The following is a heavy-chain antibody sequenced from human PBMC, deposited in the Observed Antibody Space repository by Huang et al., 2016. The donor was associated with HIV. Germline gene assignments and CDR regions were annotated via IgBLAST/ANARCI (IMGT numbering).Heavy chain of an antibody. V-gene: IGHV1-18*01. D-gene: IGHD6-13*01. CDR2: ISAYNGNT. Sequence: QVQLVQSGAEVKKPGASVKVSCKASGYTFTRYGISGVRQAPGQGLEGKGWISAYNGNTNYAQKFQGRVTMTTDTSTSTAYMELRSLISDDTVVYYCARDVPGSSWEFDYWGQGTLVTVSP. CDR3: ARDVPGSSWEFDY. J-gene: IGHJ4*02. CDR1: GYTFTRYG.